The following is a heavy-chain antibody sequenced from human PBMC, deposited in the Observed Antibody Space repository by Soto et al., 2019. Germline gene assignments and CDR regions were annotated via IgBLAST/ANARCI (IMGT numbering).Heavy chain of an antibody. D-gene: IGHD2-15*01. CDR1: GGTFSSYA. V-gene: IGHV1-69*13. Sequence: GASVKVSCKASGGTFSSYAISWVRQAPGLGLEWMGGIIPIFGTANYAQKFQGRVTITADESTSTAYMELSSLRSEDTAAYYCARHNCSGGSCYDTGYYYGMDVWGQGTTVTAP. J-gene: IGHJ6*02. CDR3: ARHNCSGGSCYDTGYYYGMDV. CDR2: IIPIFGTA.